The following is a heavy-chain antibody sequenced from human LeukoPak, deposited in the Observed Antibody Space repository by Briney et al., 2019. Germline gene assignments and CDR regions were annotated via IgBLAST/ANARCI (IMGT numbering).Heavy chain of an antibody. D-gene: IGHD3-16*01. V-gene: IGHV4-38-2*02. Sequence: SETLSLTCTVSGFSIRNGYYWGWIRQPPGKGLEWIGSIYHTGATYYNPSLKSRVTISVDTSKNQFSLRLSSVTAADAAVYSCAREWGAGGFDPWGQGTLVTVSS. CDR1: GFSIRNGYY. CDR2: IYHTGAT. CDR3: AREWGAGGFDP. J-gene: IGHJ5*02.